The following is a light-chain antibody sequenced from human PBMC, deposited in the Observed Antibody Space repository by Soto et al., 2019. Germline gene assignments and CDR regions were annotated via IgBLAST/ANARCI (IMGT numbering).Light chain of an antibody. Sequence: EIVMTQPPATLSVSPGERATLSCRASQSVSSNLAWYQQKPGQAPRLLIYGASTRATGIPARFSGSGSGTEFTLTISSLQSEDFAVYYCQQYGFGQGTKVEIK. CDR2: GAS. V-gene: IGKV3-15*01. CDR3: QQYG. CDR1: QSVSSN. J-gene: IGKJ1*01.